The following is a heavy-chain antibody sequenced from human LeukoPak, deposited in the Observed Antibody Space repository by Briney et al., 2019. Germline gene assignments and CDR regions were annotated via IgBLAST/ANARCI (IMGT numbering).Heavy chain of an antibody. V-gene: IGHV4-30-2*01. J-gene: IGHJ4*02. D-gene: IGHD1-26*01. Sequence: PSQTLSLTCTVSGGSISSGGYYWSWIRQPPGKGLEWIGYIYHSGGTYYNPSLKSRVTISVDRSKNQFSLKPSSVTAADTAVYYCARDTRVVGANGAFDYWGQGTLVTVSS. CDR1: GGSISSGGYY. CDR2: IYHSGGT. CDR3: ARDTRVVGANGAFDY.